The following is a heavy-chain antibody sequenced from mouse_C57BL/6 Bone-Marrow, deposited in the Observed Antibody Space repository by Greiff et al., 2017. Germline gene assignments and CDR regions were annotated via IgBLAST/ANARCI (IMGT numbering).Heavy chain of an antibody. CDR2: IYPGGGYT. D-gene: IGHD1-1*01. CDR1: GYTFTNYW. V-gene: IGHV1-63*01. Sequence: VQLQQSGAELVRPGTSVKMSCKASGYTFTNYWIGWAKQRPGHGLEWIGDIYPGGGYTNYNEKFKSKATLTVDKSSSTAYMQLSSLTSEDSAVYYCLSYYGSSFDYWGQGTTLTVSS. CDR3: LSYYGSSFDY. J-gene: IGHJ2*01.